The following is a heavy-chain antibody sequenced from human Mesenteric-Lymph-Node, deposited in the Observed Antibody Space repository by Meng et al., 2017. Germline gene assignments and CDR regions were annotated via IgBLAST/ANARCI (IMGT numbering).Heavy chain of an antibody. V-gene: IGHV4-4*02. CDR3: ATQESRDGHNPY. Sequence: HLEGAGQGLAKPSGPLYVTCFVFGGSISSSYWWTWGRQPQGKGLKWIGDMYTSGTTNYHPSLKSSVTVSMGKSNNQLSLKLNSVTAADTAVYYCATQESRDGHNPYWGQGTLVTVSS. CDR2: MYTSGTT. CDR1: GGSISSSYW. J-gene: IGHJ4*02. D-gene: IGHD5-24*01.